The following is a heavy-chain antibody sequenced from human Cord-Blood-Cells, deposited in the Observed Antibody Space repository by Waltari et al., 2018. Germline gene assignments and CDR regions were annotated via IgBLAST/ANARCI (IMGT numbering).Heavy chain of an antibody. CDR2: IYHSGST. D-gene: IGHD3-10*01. V-gene: IGHV4-38-2*02. CDR3: ARDEGETMVRGGSSFDY. CDR1: GYSISRGYY. J-gene: IGHJ4*02. Sequence: QVQLQESGPGLVKPSETLSLTCAVSGYSISRGYYGGWIRQPPGKGLEWIGSIYHSGSTYYNPSLKSRVTISVDTSKNQFSLKLSSVTAADTAVYYCARDEGETMVRGGSSFDYWGQGTLVTVSS.